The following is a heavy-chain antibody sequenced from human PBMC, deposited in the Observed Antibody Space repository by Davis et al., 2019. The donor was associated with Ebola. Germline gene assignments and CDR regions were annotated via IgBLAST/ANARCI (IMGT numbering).Heavy chain of an antibody. J-gene: IGHJ3*02. D-gene: IGHD2-2*01. V-gene: IGHV3-23*01. Sequence: PGGSLRLSCAASGFTFSSNAMSWVRQAPGKGLEWVSAISGSGGSTYYADSVKGRFTISRDNSKNTLYLQMNSLRAEDTAVYYCAKDRQGYCSSTSCRRDAFDIWGQGTMVTVSS. CDR2: ISGSGGST. CDR1: GFTFSSNA. CDR3: AKDRQGYCSSTSCRRDAFDI.